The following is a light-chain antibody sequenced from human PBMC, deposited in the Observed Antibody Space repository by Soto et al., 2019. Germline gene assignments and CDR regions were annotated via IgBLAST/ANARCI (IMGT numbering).Light chain of an antibody. Sequence: QSLLTQPPSVSGAPRQRFTSSCSGSSSNIGSNAVNWYQQFPGQAPKLLIYYDDLLASGVSARFSGSKSGTSASMAISGLQSEDEADYYCAAWDDSTKSHVFGTGTKVTVL. J-gene: IGLJ1*01. V-gene: IGLV1-36*01. CDR3: AAWDDSTKSHV. CDR2: YDD. CDR1: SSNIGSNA.